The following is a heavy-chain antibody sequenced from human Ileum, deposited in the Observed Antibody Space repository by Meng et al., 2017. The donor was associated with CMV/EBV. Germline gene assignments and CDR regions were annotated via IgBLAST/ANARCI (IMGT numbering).Heavy chain of an antibody. V-gene: IGHV1-8*01. CDR1: GYTFTSYD. CDR2: MHPNSGNT. CDR3: AAFTRVYGMDV. Sequence: ASVTLACKASGYTFTSYDINWVRQATGQGLGWMGWMHPNSGNTGYAQKFQGRVTMTRNTSISTAYMELSSLRYEDTAVYYCAAFTRVYGMDVWGQGTTVTVSS. J-gene: IGHJ6*02.